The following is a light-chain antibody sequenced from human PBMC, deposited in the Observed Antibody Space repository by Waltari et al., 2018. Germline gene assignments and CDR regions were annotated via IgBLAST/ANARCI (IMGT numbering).Light chain of an antibody. V-gene: IGLV1-44*01. CDR3: AAWDDSLHVRL. Sequence: QSVLTPPPSASGTPGQRVTISCSGSSSTIGRNTVNWYQQLPGTAPKLLIYSNNTRPSGVPVLFSGSKSGTSASLAISGLQSDDEASYYCAAWDDSLHVRLFGGGTKLTVL. J-gene: IGLJ3*02. CDR2: SNN. CDR1: SSTIGRNT.